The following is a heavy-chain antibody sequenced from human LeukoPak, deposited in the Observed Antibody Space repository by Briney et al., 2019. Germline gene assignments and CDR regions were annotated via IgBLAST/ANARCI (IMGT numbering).Heavy chain of an antibody. J-gene: IGHJ5*02. Sequence: GGSLRLSCAASGFTFSSYAMHWVRQAPGKGLEWVSSISSSSSYIYYADSVKGRFTISRDNAKNSLYLQMNSLRAEDTAVYYCARLMAAAGNEGWFDPWGQGTLVTVSS. D-gene: IGHD6-13*01. V-gene: IGHV3-21*01. CDR3: ARLMAAAGNEGWFDP. CDR2: ISSSSSYI. CDR1: GFTFSSYA.